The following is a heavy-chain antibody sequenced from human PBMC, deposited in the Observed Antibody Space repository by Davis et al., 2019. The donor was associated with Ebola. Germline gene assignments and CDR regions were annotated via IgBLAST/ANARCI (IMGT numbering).Heavy chain of an antibody. V-gene: IGHV4-59*08. J-gene: IGHJ5*02. D-gene: IGHD3-10*01. CDR1: GGSISSYY. CDR2: IYYSGST. CDR3: ARYSREYYYGSGSYSNWFDP. Sequence: MPSETLSLTCTVSGGSISSYYWSWIRQSPGKGLEWIGYIYYSGSTNYNPSLMSRVTMSQDTSKNQFSLKLSSVTAAYTAMYYCARYSREYYYGSGSYSNWFDPWGQGTLVTVSS.